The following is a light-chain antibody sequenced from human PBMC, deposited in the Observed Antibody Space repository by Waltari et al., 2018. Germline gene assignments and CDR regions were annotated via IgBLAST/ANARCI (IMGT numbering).Light chain of an antibody. Sequence: QSALTQPASVSGSPGQSITISCTGTRSDVGTHNYVSWYQQRPGKAPDLIIFDVSNRPSGVSIRFSGSKSGNTASLTISALQAEDEADYYCNSYTNSGTYVFGSGTKVTVL. J-gene: IGLJ1*01. CDR2: DVS. V-gene: IGLV2-14*03. CDR1: RSDVGTHNY. CDR3: NSYTNSGTYV.